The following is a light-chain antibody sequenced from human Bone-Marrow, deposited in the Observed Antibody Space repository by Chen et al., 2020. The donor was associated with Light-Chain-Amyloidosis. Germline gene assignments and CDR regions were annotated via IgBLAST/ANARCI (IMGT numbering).Light chain of an antibody. CDR2: DAT. CDR3: QQRSSWPPT. V-gene: IGKV3-11*01. CDR1: QSVGAY. Sequence: EVVLSQSPATLSLSPGERATLSCRASQSVGAYLAWYQHKPGLAPRLLIYDATDRATDIPARFSGSGSGTDFTLTISSLEPEDFATDFCQQRSSWPPTFGLGTKLEIK. J-gene: IGKJ2*01.